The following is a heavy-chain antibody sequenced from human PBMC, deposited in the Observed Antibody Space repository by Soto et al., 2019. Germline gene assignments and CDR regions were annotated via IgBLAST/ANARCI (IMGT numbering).Heavy chain of an antibody. D-gene: IGHD3-10*01. Sequence: EVQLVESGGGLVKPGGSLRLSCAASGFTFSNAWMSWVRQAPGKGLEWVGRIKSKTDGGTTDYAAPVKGRFTISRDDSKNTLYLQMNSLKTEDTAVYYCTTDRMVRVGVMVLGPGYWGQGTLVTVSS. CDR2: IKSKTDGGTT. V-gene: IGHV3-15*01. J-gene: IGHJ4*02. CDR1: GFTFSNAW. CDR3: TTDRMVRVGVMVLGPGY.